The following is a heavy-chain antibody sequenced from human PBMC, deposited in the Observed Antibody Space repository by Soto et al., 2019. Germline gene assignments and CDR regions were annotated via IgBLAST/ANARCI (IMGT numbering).Heavy chain of an antibody. J-gene: IGHJ6*02. V-gene: IGHV2-26*01. CDR3: ARIFNAPIFGVVQYYYYGMDV. Sequence: SGPTLVNPTQTLTLTCTFSGFSLSTSGMCVSWIRQPPGKALEWLAHIFSNDEKSYSTSLKSRLTISKDTSKSQVVLTMTNMDPVDTATYYCARIFNAPIFGVVQYYYYGMDVWGQGTTVTVSS. CDR2: IFSNDEK. CDR1: GFSLSTSGMC. D-gene: IGHD3-3*01.